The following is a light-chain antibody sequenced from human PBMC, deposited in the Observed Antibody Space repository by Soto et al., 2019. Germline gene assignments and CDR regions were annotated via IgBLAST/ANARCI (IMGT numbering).Light chain of an antibody. V-gene: IGKV3-15*01. Sequence: EIVLTQSPATLSVSPGERVSLSCRASQSVDINLAWYQQKPGQAPRLLIYGASTRATDMPGRFSGRGSGTEFTLTISSLEPEDFAVYYCQQRSNWPPTFGGGTKVDIK. J-gene: IGKJ4*01. CDR2: GAS. CDR1: QSVDIN. CDR3: QQRSNWPPT.